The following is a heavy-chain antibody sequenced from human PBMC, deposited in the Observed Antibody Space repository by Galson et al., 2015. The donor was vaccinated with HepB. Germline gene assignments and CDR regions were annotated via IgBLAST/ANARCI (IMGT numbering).Heavy chain of an antibody. V-gene: IGHV6-1*01. J-gene: IGHJ4*02. CDR1: GDSVSSNSAA. CDR3: ARGPPPSYCSGGSCYGYYFDY. D-gene: IGHD2-15*01. Sequence: CAISGDSVSSNSAAWNWIRQSPSRGLEWLGRTYYRSKWYNDYAVSVKSRITINPDTSKNQFSLQLNSVTPEDTAVYCCARGPPPSYCSGGSCYGYYFDYWGQGTLVTVSS. CDR2: TYYRSKWYN.